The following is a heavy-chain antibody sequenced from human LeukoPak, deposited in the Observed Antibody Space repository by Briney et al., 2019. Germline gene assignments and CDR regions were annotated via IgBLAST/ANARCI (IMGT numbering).Heavy chain of an antibody. V-gene: IGHV3-7*01. D-gene: IGHD6-19*01. CDR2: IKQDGSEK. J-gene: IGHJ4*02. Sequence: GGSLRLSCAASGFTFTTYRMSWVRQAPGKGLEWVANIKQDGSEKHYVDSVKGRFTISRDNAKNSLYLQMNSLSGEDTAVYFCARPSFSSGSYFDHWGQGTLVTVSS. CDR3: ARPSFSSGSYFDH. CDR1: GFTFTTYR.